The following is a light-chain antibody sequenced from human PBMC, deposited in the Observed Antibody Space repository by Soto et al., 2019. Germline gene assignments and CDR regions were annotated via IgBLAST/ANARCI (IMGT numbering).Light chain of an antibody. Sequence: EIVLTQSPGTLSLSPGERATLSCRASQSVSSRRLAWYQQKPGQAPRFLIYGASTRPTGIRDRCGGSGSGTALTRTITSLELEDFAVYYCPQYGCSLSFGKGTRLEIK. CDR1: QSVSSRR. CDR3: PQYGCSLS. J-gene: IGKJ5*01. CDR2: GAS. V-gene: IGKV3-20*01.